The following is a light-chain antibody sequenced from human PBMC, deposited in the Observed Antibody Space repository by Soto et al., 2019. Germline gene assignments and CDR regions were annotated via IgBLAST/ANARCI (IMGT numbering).Light chain of an antibody. Sequence: DIQMTQSPSTLSASVGDRVTITCRASQSVSTWLAWYQRKPGKAPKLLIYDVSSLESGVPSRFSGSGSGTEFTLTISSLQPDDFATYYCQQYNSYWTFGQGTKVDIK. V-gene: IGKV1-5*01. CDR2: DVS. J-gene: IGKJ1*01. CDR3: QQYNSYWT. CDR1: QSVSTW.